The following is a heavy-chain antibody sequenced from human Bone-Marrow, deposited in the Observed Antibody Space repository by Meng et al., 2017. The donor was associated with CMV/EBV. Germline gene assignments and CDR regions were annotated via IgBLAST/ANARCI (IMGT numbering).Heavy chain of an antibody. V-gene: IGHV3-23*01. J-gene: IGHJ6*02. CDR3: ARGGDYDFWSGYLHYYGMDV. D-gene: IGHD3-3*01. Sequence: GESLKISCAASGFTFSSYAMSWVRQAPGKGLEWVSAISGSGGSTYYADSVKGRFTISRDNSKNTLYLQMNSLRAEDTAVYYCARGGDYDFWSGYLHYYGMDVWGQGTTVT. CDR1: GFTFSSYA. CDR2: ISGSGGST.